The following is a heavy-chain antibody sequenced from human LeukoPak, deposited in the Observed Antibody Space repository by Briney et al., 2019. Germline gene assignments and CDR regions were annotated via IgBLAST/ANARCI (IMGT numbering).Heavy chain of an antibody. J-gene: IGHJ4*02. Sequence: PSETLSLPCAVYGGSFSGYYWSWIRQPPGKGLEWIGEINHSGSTNYNPSLKSRVTISVDTSKNQFSLKLSSVTAADTAVYYCARGAAAGTVFDYWGQGTLVTVSS. D-gene: IGHD6-13*01. CDR3: ARGAAAGTVFDY. CDR1: GGSFSGYY. CDR2: INHSGST. V-gene: IGHV4-34*01.